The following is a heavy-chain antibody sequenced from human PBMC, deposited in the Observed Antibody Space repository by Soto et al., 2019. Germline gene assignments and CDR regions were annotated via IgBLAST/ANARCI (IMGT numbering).Heavy chain of an antibody. J-gene: IGHJ6*02. CDR1: GYSFTSYW. V-gene: IGHV5-51*01. CDR2: IYPGDSDT. D-gene: IGHD3-10*01. CDR3: ARRGWFGELFTDAYYYYGMDV. Sequence: LGESLKISCKGSGYSFTSYWIGWVRQMPGKGLEWMGIIYPGDSDTRYSPSFQGQVTISADKSISTAYLQWSSLKASDTAMYYCARRGWFGELFTDAYYYYGMDVWGQGTTVTVSS.